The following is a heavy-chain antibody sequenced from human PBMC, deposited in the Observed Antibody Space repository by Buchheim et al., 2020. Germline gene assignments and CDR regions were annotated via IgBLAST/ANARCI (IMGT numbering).Heavy chain of an antibody. V-gene: IGHV4-59*01. Sequence: QVQLQESGPGLVKPSETLSLTCTVSGGSISSYYWSWIRQPPGKGLEWIGYIYYSGSTNYNPSLKSRVTISVDTSKNQFSLKLSSVTAADTAVYYCARDRSGDLGVRGCLGCYYGMDVWGQGTT. CDR1: GGSISSYY. CDR3: ARDRSGDLGVRGCLGCYYGMDV. D-gene: IGHD3-10*01. CDR2: IYYSGST. J-gene: IGHJ6*02.